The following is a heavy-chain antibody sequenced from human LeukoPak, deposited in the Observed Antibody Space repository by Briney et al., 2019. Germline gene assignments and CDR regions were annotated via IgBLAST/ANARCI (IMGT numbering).Heavy chain of an antibody. CDR1: GGSFSGYY. J-gene: IGHJ4*02. CDR3: ARANYYDSSGYEDY. D-gene: IGHD3-22*01. Sequence: KTSETLSLTCAVYGGSFSGYYWRWMRQPPGKGLEWIGEINHSGSTNYNPSLKSRVTISVDTSKNQFSLKMSSVTAADTAVYYCARANYYDSSGYEDYWGQGTLVTVSS. V-gene: IGHV4-34*01. CDR2: INHSGST.